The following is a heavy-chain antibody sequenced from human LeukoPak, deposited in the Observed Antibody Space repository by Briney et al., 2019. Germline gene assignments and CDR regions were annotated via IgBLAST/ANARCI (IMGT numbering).Heavy chain of an antibody. Sequence: NASETLSLTCAVYGGAFSGYYWSWIRQPPGKGLEWIGEINHSGSTNYNPSLKSRVTISVDTSKNQFSLKLSSVTAADTAVYYCARCPTYCSSTSCLSYYYMDVWGKGTTVTVSS. V-gene: IGHV4-34*01. CDR2: INHSGST. CDR1: GGAFSGYY. D-gene: IGHD2-2*01. J-gene: IGHJ6*03. CDR3: ARCPTYCSSTSCLSYYYMDV.